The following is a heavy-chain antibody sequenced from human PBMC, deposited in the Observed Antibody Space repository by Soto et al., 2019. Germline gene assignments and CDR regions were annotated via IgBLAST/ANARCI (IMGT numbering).Heavy chain of an antibody. CDR2: INPSGGGT. V-gene: IGHV1-46*01. CDR1: GYTFTNYD. D-gene: IGHD1-26*01. J-gene: IGHJ5*02. CDR3: ARAPGSYGYNWLDP. Sequence: ASVKVSCKASGYTFTNYDIHWVRQAPGQGLEWMGIINPSGGGTNYAQKFQGRLTMTRDTSTTTVYMELRSLRSDDTAVYYCARAPGSYGYNWLDPWGQGTLVTVSS.